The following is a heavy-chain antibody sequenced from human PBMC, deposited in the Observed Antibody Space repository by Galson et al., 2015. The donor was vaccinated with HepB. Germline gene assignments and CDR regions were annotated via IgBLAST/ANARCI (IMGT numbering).Heavy chain of an antibody. CDR3: AKTYFTNGLYYFYFDL. CDR1: GFTFRTYA. CDR2: FSGNGGNT. Sequence: SLRLSCAASGFTFRTYAMSWVRQAPGKGLEWVSTFSGNGGNTYYADSVKGRFTIPRDNSKNTPYLQVNSLRAEDTAVYYCAKTYFTNGLYYFYFDLWGRGTLVTVTS. D-gene: IGHD2-8*01. V-gene: IGHV3-23*01. J-gene: IGHJ2*01.